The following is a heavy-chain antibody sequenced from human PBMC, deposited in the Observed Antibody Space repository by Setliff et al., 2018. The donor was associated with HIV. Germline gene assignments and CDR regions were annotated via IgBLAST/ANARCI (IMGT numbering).Heavy chain of an antibody. Sequence: ASVKVSCKASGYTFTSYDINWVRQATGQGLEWMGWMNPNSGNTGYAQKFQGRVTMTRNTSISTAYMELSSLRSEDTAVYYCAAIAAAALRGTFDIWGQGTMVTVSS. CDR3: AAIAAAALRGTFDI. V-gene: IGHV1-8*02. J-gene: IGHJ3*02. CDR2: MNPNSGNT. D-gene: IGHD6-13*01. CDR1: GYTFTSYD.